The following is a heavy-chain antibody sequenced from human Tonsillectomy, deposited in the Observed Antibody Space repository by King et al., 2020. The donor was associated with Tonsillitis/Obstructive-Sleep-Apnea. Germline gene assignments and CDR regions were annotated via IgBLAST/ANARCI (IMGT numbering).Heavy chain of an antibody. CDR1: GGTFSSYA. Sequence: QLVQSGGGVKKPGSSVRVSCKASGGTFSSYAISWVRQAPGQGLEWMGGIIPSFGTANYAPKIQGRVTITAAETTSTAYMELSSLCSEDTVVYYCAWVLFVTPQWFDYWGQGTLVTVSS. V-gene: IGHV1-69*01. CDR3: AWVLFVTPQWFDY. CDR2: IIPSFGTA. D-gene: IGHD6-19*01. J-gene: IGHJ4*02.